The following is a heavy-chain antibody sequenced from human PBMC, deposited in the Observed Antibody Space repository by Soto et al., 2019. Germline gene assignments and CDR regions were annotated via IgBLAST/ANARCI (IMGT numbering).Heavy chain of an antibody. CDR1: GYSFSNYW. CDR2: IYPADSDT. CDR3: ARQFQDNSGGGYYYYGLDV. D-gene: IGHD2-15*01. Sequence: PGESLKISCKGSGYSFSNYWIAWVRQMPGKGLEWMGIIYPADSDTRYSPSFQGQVTISADKYISTAYLQWSSLKASDTAMYYCARQFQDNSGGGYYYYGLDVWGLGTTVTVSS. J-gene: IGHJ6*02. V-gene: IGHV5-51*01.